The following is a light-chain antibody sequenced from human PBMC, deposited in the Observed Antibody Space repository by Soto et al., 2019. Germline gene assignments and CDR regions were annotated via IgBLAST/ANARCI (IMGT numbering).Light chain of an antibody. J-gene: IGKJ1*01. Sequence: EIVLTQSPGTLTLSPGESAALSCRASQTISNYYFVWYRQQPGQAPQLLIYASSSRAAGIPDRFSGSGSGTDFALTIARLEPEDFAVYYCQQHSNSPWTFGQGTRLEI. CDR2: ASS. CDR3: QQHSNSPWT. V-gene: IGKV3-20*01. CDR1: QTISNYY.